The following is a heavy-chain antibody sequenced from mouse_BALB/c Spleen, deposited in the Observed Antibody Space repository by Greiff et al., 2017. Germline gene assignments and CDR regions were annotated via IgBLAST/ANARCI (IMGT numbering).Heavy chain of an antibody. D-gene: IGHD2-3*01. CDR2: IWAGGST. CDR3: ARGGYSPWFAY. Sequence: LMAPSQSLSITCTVSGFSLTSYGVHWVRQPPGKGLEWLGVIWAGGSTNYNSALMSRLSISKDNSKSQVFLKMNSLQTDDTAMYYCARGGYSPWFAYWGQGTLVTVSA. CDR1: GFSLTSYG. V-gene: IGHV2-9*02. J-gene: IGHJ3*01.